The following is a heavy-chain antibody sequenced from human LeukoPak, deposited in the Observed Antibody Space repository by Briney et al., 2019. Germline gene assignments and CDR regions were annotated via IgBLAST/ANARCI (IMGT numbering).Heavy chain of an antibody. CDR1: GFNFSSYA. CDR3: VPYGGLDY. CDR2: ISYGGIDK. V-gene: IGHV3-30*04. D-gene: IGHD3-10*01. J-gene: IGHJ4*02. Sequence: PGGSLRLSCAASGFNFSSYAMHWVRQAPGEGLEWVGLISYGGIDKSYADSVKGRFTISRDSSKRTLYLQMNSLRAEDTAVYYCVPYGGLDYWGQGTLVTVSS.